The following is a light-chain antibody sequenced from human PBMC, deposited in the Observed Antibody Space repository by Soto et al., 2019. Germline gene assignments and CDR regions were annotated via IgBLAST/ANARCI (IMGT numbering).Light chain of an antibody. CDR1: QSVTSDF. V-gene: IGKV3-20*01. CDR3: QQYGRSSLMFT. CDR2: GAS. Sequence: EIVLTQSPGTLSLSPGARATLSCRASQSVTSDFLAWDQQKPGQPPRLLIYGASTRASGVPDRFSGSGSGTDFTLTITRLEPEYFAVYYCQQYGRSSLMFTFGQGTKLGV. J-gene: IGKJ2*01.